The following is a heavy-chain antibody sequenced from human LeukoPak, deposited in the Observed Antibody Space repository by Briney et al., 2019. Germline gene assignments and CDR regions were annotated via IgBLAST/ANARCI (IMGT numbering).Heavy chain of an antibody. V-gene: IGHV3-20*04. CDR3: AREGIFGVVTPNWFDP. Sequence: PGGSLRLSCAASGFTFSNAWMSWVRQAPGKGLEWVSGINWNGGSTGYADSVKGRFTISRDNAKNSLYLQMNSLRAEDTALYYCAREGIFGVVTPNWFDPWGQGTLVTVSS. CDR1: GFTFSNAW. D-gene: IGHD3-3*01. CDR2: INWNGGST. J-gene: IGHJ5*02.